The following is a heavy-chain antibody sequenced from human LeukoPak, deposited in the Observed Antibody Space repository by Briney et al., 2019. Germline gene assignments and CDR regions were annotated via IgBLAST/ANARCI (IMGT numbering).Heavy chain of an antibody. D-gene: IGHD3-10*01. J-gene: IGHJ4*02. CDR3: VRDFFKVVYYGSGSYSHFDY. Sequence: QTGGSLRLSCAASGFTFSSYWMSWVRQAPGKGLEWVANIKQDGSEKYYVDSVKGRFTISRDNAKNSLYLQMNSLRAEDTAVYYCVRDFFKVVYYGSGSYSHFDYWGQGTLVTVSS. CDR2: IKQDGSEK. V-gene: IGHV3-7*01. CDR1: GFTFSSYW.